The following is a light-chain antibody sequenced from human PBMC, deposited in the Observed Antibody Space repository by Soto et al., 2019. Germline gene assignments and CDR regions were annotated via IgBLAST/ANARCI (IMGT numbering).Light chain of an antibody. CDR2: EGS. CDR1: SSDVGSYNL. CDR3: CSYARSSTYV. Sequence: QSVLTQPASLSGSPGQSITISCTGTSSDVGSYNLVSWYQLHPGRAPKLMIYEGSKRPSGVSNRFSGSKSGNTASLTISGLQAEDEADYYCCSYARSSTYVFGTGTKVTVL. J-gene: IGLJ1*01. V-gene: IGLV2-23*01.